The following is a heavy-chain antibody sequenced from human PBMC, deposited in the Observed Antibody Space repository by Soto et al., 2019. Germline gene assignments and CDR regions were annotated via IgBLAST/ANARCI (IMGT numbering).Heavy chain of an antibody. V-gene: IGHV4-59*08. D-gene: IGHD3-10*02. CDR3: ARDLFGSGNWFDP. Sequence: QVQLQESGPGLVKPSETLSLTCTVSGGSISSYYWSWLRQPPGKGLEWIGYIYSSGSTNYNPSLKCRVTISVGTSKNQFSLRLSSVTAADTAVYEWARDLFGSGNWFDPWGLGTLVTV. J-gene: IGHJ5*02. CDR2: IYSSGST. CDR1: GGSISSYY.